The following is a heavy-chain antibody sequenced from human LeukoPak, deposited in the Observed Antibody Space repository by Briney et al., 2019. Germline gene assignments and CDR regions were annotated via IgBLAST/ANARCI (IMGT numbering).Heavy chain of an antibody. V-gene: IGHV1-46*01. D-gene: IGHD2-2*01. Sequence: ASVKVSCKASGYTFSSYYIHWVRQAPGQGLEWMGIINPSAGSTSYAQKSQGRVTMTRDTSTSTVYMELSSLRSEDTAVYYCARAYSTFNAFDIWGQGTMVTVSS. CDR1: GYTFSSYY. CDR2: INPSAGST. J-gene: IGHJ3*02. CDR3: ARAYSTFNAFDI.